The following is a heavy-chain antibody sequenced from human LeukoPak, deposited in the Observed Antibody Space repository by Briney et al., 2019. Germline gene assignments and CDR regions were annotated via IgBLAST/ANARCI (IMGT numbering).Heavy chain of an antibody. Sequence: GGSLRLSCAVSGFTFHTFGIHWVRQTPGKGLEWVALISFDGNNKYYSDSVKGRFTISRDNSKNTLYLQMNSLRAEDTAVYYCAKDADIHYYGSGSYYNGGDAFDIWGQGTMVTVSS. CDR3: AKDADIHYYGSGSYYNGGDAFDI. CDR2: ISFDGNNK. V-gene: IGHV3-30*18. J-gene: IGHJ3*02. D-gene: IGHD3-10*01. CDR1: GFTFHTFG.